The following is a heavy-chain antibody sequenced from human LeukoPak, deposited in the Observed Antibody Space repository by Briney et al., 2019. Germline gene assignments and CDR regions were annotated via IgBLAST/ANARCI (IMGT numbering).Heavy chain of an antibody. V-gene: IGHV4-34*01. Sequence: SETLSLTCAVYGGSFSGHYWSWIRQPPGKGLEWIGEINHSGSTNYNPSLKSRVTISVDTSKNQFSLKLSSVTAADTAAYYCASAASIAARPSFASTGGGPHDYWGQGTLVTVSS. CDR1: GGSFSGHY. J-gene: IGHJ4*02. CDR2: INHSGST. D-gene: IGHD6-6*01. CDR3: ASAASIAARPSFASTGGGPHDY.